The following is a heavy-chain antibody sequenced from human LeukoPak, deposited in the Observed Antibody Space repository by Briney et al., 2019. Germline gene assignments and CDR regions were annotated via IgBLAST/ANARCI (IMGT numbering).Heavy chain of an antibody. D-gene: IGHD1-7*01. Sequence: ASVKVSCKASGYAFSSYGFSWVRQAPGQGLEWMGWINPNSGGTNYAQKFQGRVTMTRDTSISTAYMELSRLRSDDTAVYYCARATGSTVIDYWGQGTLVTVSS. CDR1: GYAFSSYG. V-gene: IGHV1-2*02. J-gene: IGHJ4*02. CDR2: INPNSGGT. CDR3: ARATGSTVIDY.